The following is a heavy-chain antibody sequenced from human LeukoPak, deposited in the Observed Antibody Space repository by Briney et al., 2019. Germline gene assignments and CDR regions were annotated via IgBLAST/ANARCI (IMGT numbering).Heavy chain of an antibody. D-gene: IGHD1-26*01. CDR1: GFTFSSYW. V-gene: IGHV3-7*01. CDR3: AREPWELLRSDAFDI. J-gene: IGHJ3*02. Sequence: PGGSLRLSCAASGFTFSSYWMSWVRQAPGKGLEWVANIKQDGSEKYYVDSVKGRFTISRDNAKNSLYLQMNSLRAEDTAVYYCAREPWELLRSDAFDIWGQGTMVTVSS. CDR2: IKQDGSEK.